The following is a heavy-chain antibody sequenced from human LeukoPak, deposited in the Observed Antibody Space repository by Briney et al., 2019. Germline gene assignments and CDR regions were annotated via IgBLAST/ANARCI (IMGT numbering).Heavy chain of an antibody. CDR1: GLTVSNNY. CDR2: IYTAGTT. CDR3: ARGFDWEFHYFDY. V-gene: IGHV3-66*01. J-gene: IGHJ4*02. D-gene: IGHD3-9*01. Sequence: PGGSLRLSCAVSGLTVSNNYMSWVRQSPDKGLEWVSVIYTAGTTYYLDSVKDRFTMSRDDSRNTLFLQMNSLRGEDTAVYYCARGFDWEFHYFDYWGQGALVTVSS.